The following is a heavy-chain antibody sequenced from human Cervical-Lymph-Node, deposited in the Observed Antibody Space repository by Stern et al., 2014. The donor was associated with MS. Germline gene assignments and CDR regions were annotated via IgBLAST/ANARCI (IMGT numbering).Heavy chain of an antibody. Sequence: QLVQSGPEVKKPGTSVKVSCKASGFTFTSSAVQWVRQARGQRLEWIGWIVGGSGNTNYAKKIQERVTMTRDMSTSTAYMELSSLRSEDTAVYYCAAEPMYYSDSVGAFDIWGQGTMVTVSS. CDR1: GFTFTSSA. CDR2: IVGGSGNT. CDR3: AAEPMYYSDSVGAFDI. V-gene: IGHV1-58*01. D-gene: IGHD3-22*01. J-gene: IGHJ3*02.